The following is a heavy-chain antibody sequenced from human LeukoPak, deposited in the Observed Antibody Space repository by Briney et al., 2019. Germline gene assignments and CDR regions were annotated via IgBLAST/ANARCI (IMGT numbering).Heavy chain of an antibody. D-gene: IGHD2-2*01. CDR2: IIPILGIA. J-gene: IGHJ6*04. V-gene: IGHV1-69*04. CDR1: GGTFSSYT. CDR3: ARDHAVPAAIRHYGMDV. Sequence: GASVKVSCKASGGTFSSYTISWVRRAPGQGLEWMGRIIPILGIANYAQKLQGRVTITADKSTSTAYMELSSLRSEDTAVYYCARDHAVPAAIRHYGMDVWGKGTTVTVSS.